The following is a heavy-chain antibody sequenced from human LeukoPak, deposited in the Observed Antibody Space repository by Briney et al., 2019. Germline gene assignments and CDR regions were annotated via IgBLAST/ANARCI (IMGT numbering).Heavy chain of an antibody. D-gene: IGHD3-22*01. J-gene: IGHJ3*02. CDR1: GGSMSSYY. CDR2: IYYSGST. V-gene: IGHV4-59*01. Sequence: SETLSLTCTVSGGSMSSYYWSWIRQPPGKGLEWIGYIYYSGSTNYNPSLKSRVTISVDTSKNQFSLKLSSVTAADTAVYYCASDERDYYDSSGYQIWGQGTMVTVSS. CDR3: ASDERDYYDSSGYQI.